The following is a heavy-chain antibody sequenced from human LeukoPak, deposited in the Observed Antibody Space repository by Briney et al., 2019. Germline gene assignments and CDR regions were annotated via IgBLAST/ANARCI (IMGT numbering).Heavy chain of an antibody. Sequence: ASVKVSCKASGYTFTGYYIHWVRQAPGQGLEWMGWINPNSGGPNYAQKFQGRVTMTRDTSISTAYMEMSRLRSDDTAVYYCAREDILTGFDYWGQGTLVTVSS. CDR3: AREDILTGFDY. CDR2: INPNSGGP. CDR1: GYTFTGYY. V-gene: IGHV1-2*02. J-gene: IGHJ4*02. D-gene: IGHD3-9*01.